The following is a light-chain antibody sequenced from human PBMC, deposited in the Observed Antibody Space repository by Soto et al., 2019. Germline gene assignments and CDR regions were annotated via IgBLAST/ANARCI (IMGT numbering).Light chain of an antibody. CDR1: QSVLYSSNNKNY. CDR2: WAS. Sequence: DIVMTQSPDSLAVSLGEGATINCKSSQSVLYSSNNKNYLAWYQQKPGQPPKLLISWASTRESGVPDRFSGSGSATDFTLTITSLQAEDVAVYYCQQYFSTPLAFGGGTKVEIK. J-gene: IGKJ4*01. V-gene: IGKV4-1*01. CDR3: QQYFSTPLA.